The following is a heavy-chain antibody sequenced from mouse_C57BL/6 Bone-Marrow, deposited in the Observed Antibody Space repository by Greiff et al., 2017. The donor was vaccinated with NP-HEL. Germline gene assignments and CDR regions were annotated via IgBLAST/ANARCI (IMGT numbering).Heavy chain of an antibody. CDR1: GFTFSSYG. D-gene: IGHD2-4*01. V-gene: IGHV5-6*01. CDR3: ASAYDYDVAWFAY. Sequence: EVQVVESGGDLVKPGGSLKLSCAASGFTFSSYGMSWVRQTPDKRLEWVATISPGGSYTYYPDSVKGRFTISRDNAKNTRYLQMSSLKSEDTAMYDCASAYDYDVAWFAYWGQGTLVTVSA. CDR2: ISPGGSYT. J-gene: IGHJ3*01.